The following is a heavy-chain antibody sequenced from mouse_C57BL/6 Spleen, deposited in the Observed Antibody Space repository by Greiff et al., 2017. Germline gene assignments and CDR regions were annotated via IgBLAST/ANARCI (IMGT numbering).Heavy chain of an antibody. CDR1: GYTFTDYY. D-gene: IGHD2-5*01. Sequence: QVQLQQSGAELVRPGASVKLSCKASGYTFTDYYINWVKQRPGQGLEWIARIYPGSGNTYYNEKFKGKATLTAEKSSSTAYMQLSSLTSEDSAVYVCARGGSNFFMDYWGQGTSVTVSS. CDR3: ARGGSNFFMDY. V-gene: IGHV1-76*01. CDR2: IYPGSGNT. J-gene: IGHJ4*01.